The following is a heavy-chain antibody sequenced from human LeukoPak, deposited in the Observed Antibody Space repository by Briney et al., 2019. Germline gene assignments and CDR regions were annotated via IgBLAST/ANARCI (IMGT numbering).Heavy chain of an antibody. CDR2: IWYDGSNK. Sequence: GRSLRLSCAASGFTFSSYGMHWVRQAPGKGLEWVAVIWYDGSNKYYADSVKGRFTISRDNSKNMLYLQMNSLRAEDTAVYYCARRFVWLQSVDAFDIWGQGTMVTVSS. V-gene: IGHV3-33*01. D-gene: IGHD5-18*01. CDR3: ARRFVWLQSVDAFDI. CDR1: GFTFSSYG. J-gene: IGHJ3*02.